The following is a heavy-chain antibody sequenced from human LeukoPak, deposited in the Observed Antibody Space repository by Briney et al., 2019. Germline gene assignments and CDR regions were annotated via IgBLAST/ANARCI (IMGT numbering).Heavy chain of an antibody. CDR2: ISSSGSTI. V-gene: IGHV3-48*03. J-gene: IGHJ6*03. D-gene: IGHD3-9*01. CDR1: GFTFSSYE. CDR3: ARTNQYYDILTARIYYYYYMDV. Sequence: GGSLRLSCAASGFTFSSYEMNWVRQAPGKGLEWVSYISSSGSTIYYADSVKGRFTISRDNAKNSLYLQMNSLRAEDTAVYYCARTNQYYDILTARIYYYYYMDVWGKGTTVTVSS.